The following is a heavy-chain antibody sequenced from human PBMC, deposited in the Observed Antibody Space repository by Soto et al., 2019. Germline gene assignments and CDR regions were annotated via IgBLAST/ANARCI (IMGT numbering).Heavy chain of an antibody. D-gene: IGHD4-4*01. V-gene: IGHV1-3*01. Sequence: ASVKVSCKASGYTFTSYAMHWVRQAPGQRLEWMGWINAGNGNTKYSQNFQGRVTISRDTSASTAYMELSSLRSEDTAVYYCARVSVTTWLPPFFDSWGQGTLVNVSS. CDR3: ARVSVTTWLPPFFDS. CDR1: GYTFTSYA. CDR2: INAGNGNT. J-gene: IGHJ4*02.